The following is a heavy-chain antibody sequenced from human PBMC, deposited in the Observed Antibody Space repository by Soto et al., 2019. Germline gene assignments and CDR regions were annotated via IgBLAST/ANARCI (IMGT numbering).Heavy chain of an antibody. Sequence: SETLSLTCTVSGGSISSGGYYWSWIRQHPGKGLEWIGYIYYSGSTYYNPSLKSRVTISVDTSKNQFSLKLSSVTAADTAVYYCARVLLWFGELFLIDYWGQGTLVTVSS. J-gene: IGHJ4*02. CDR2: IYYSGST. D-gene: IGHD3-10*01. CDR3: ARVLLWFGELFLIDY. CDR1: GGSISSGGYY. V-gene: IGHV4-31*03.